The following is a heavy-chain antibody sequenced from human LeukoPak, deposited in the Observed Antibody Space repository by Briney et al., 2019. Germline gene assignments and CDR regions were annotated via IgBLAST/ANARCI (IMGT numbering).Heavy chain of an antibody. CDR2: ISWNSGSI. Sequence: GGSLRLSCVASGFTYSTYWMSWVRQAPGKGLEWVSGISWNSGSIGYADSVKGRFTISRDNAKNSLYLQMNSLRAEDTALYFCAKDAVVRGVRPYYFDYWGLGTLVTVSS. CDR3: AKDAVVRGVRPYYFDY. CDR1: GFTYSTYW. D-gene: IGHD3-10*01. J-gene: IGHJ4*02. V-gene: IGHV3-9*01.